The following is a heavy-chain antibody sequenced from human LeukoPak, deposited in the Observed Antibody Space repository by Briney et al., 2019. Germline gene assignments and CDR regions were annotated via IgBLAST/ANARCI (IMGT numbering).Heavy chain of an antibody. CDR3: ARRKKREHPFDY. V-gene: IGHV4-30-4*08. CDR1: GGSISSGDYY. Sequence: SQTLSLTCTVSGGSISSGDYYWSWIRQPPGKGLEWIGYIYYSGSTYYNPSLKSRVTMSVDTSKNQFSLKLSSVTAADTAVYYCARRKKREHPFDYWGQGTLVTASS. D-gene: IGHD1-26*01. CDR2: IYYSGST. J-gene: IGHJ4*02.